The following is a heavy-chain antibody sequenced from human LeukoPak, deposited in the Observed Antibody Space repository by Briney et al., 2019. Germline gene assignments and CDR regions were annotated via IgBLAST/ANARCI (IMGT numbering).Heavy chain of an antibody. D-gene: IGHD6-13*01. Sequence: SGTLSLTCAVFGGSISSSDWWSWVRQSPGKGLEWIGSIYYSGSTYYNPSLKSRVTISVDTSKNQFSLKLSSVTAADTAVYYCARYSSSWYEVTYYWGQGTLVTVSS. J-gene: IGHJ4*02. V-gene: IGHV4-4*02. CDR2: IYYSGST. CDR1: GGSISSSDW. CDR3: ARYSSSWYEVTYY.